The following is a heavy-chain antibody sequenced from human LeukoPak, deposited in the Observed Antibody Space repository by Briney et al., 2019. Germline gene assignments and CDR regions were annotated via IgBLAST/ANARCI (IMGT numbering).Heavy chain of an antibody. V-gene: IGHV4-39*02. Sequence: SETLSLTCTVSGGSISSSSDYCGWIRQPPGKGLEWIGNIYYSGTTYYNPSLKSRVTISVDTSKNQFSLKLSSVTAADTAVYYCARDPRGIVGANHNWFDPWGQGTLVTVSS. CDR2: IYYSGTT. CDR3: ARDPRGIVGANHNWFDP. J-gene: IGHJ5*02. CDR1: GGSISSSSDY. D-gene: IGHD1-26*01.